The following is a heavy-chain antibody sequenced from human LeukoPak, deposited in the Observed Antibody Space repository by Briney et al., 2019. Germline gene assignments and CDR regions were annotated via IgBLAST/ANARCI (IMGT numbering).Heavy chain of an antibody. J-gene: IGHJ4*02. CDR2: IIPNLGTT. V-gene: IGHV1-69*04. CDR3: ATTNDGGGYQWGDFFDF. Sequence: SVRVSCKTSGYTFSTYDISWVRQAPGQGLEWMGRIIPNLGTTNRAQNFQDRVTLTADKSTNTAYMELTSLTSDDTAVYYCATTNDGGGYQWGDFFDFWGQGTLVTVSS. D-gene: IGHD3-22*01. CDR1: GYTFSTYD.